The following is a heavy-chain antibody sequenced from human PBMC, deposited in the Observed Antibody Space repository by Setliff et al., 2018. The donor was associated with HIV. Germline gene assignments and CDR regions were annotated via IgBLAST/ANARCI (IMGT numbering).Heavy chain of an antibody. CDR3: ARVSRGRGWFDP. V-gene: IGHV4-39*07. CDR2: IFYSGIT. Sequence: SETLSLTCTVSGGSFTSRSYYWGWIRKPPGKGLEWIGSIFYSGITYYNPSLKSRVTISVDTSKNQFSLKLSSVTAADTAVYYCARVSRGRGWFDPWGQGTLVTVSS. J-gene: IGHJ5*02. D-gene: IGHD3-16*01. CDR1: GGSFTSRSYY.